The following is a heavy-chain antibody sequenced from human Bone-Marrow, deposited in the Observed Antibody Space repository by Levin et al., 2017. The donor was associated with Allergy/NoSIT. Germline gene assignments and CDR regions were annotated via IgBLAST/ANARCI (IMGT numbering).Heavy chain of an antibody. CDR1: GGTFSTYT. CDR2: IIPIVGVT. V-gene: IGHV1-69*02. J-gene: IGHJ4*02. CDR3: GGGSRMGLRAPGFDY. D-gene: IGHD1-26*01. Sequence: SVKVSCRASGGTFSTYTISWVRQAPGQGLEWMGRIIPIVGVTNYAQKFQGRVTISSDKSTSTAYMELSSLKSDDTAVYYCGGGSRMGLRAPGFDYWGQGTLVSVSS.